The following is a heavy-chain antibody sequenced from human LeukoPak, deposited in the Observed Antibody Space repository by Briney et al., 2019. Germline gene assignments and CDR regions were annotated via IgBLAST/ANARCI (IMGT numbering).Heavy chain of an antibody. J-gene: IGHJ5*02. CDR3: ARKWSSRDWFDP. Sequence: ASVKVSCKASGYIFTTYSIHWVRQAPGQGLEWIGMINPRGDTTAYAQKFQGRVTMTSDTSTTTIYMELSSLKSEDTGLYYCARKWSSRDWFDPWGQGTLVTVPS. CDR2: INPRGDTT. CDR1: GYIFTTYS. V-gene: IGHV1-46*01. D-gene: IGHD2-8*01.